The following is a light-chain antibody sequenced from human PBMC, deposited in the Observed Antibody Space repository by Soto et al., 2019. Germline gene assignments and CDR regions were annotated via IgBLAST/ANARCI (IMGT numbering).Light chain of an antibody. CDR3: ESWDDSLYGAV. J-gene: IGLJ2*01. V-gene: IGLV1-44*01. CDR2: NND. Sequence: QSVLTQPPSASGTPGQRVTISCSGSSSNIGTNTINWYQQFPGTAPKLLIYNNDQGPSGVPDRFSASKSGTSASLAISGLQSEDEADYYCESWDDSLYGAVFGGGTKLTVL. CDR1: SSNIGTNT.